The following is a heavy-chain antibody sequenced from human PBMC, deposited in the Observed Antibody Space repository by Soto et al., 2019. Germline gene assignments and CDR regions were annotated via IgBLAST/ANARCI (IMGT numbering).Heavy chain of an antibody. CDR1: GYSFTSYW. CDR2: IYPGDSDT. V-gene: IGHV5-51*01. J-gene: IGHJ6*02. CDR3: ARPRTSGWYYYYGMDV. D-gene: IGHD6-19*01. Sequence: GESLKISCKGSGYSFTSYWIGWVRQMPGKGLEWTGIIYPGDSDTRYSPSFQGQVTISADKSISTAYLQWSSLKASDTAMYYCARPRTSGWYYYYGMDVWGQGTTVTVSS.